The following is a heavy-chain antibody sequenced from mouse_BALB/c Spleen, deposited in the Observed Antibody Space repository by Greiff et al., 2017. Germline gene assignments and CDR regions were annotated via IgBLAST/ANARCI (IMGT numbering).Heavy chain of an antibody. Sequence: VKLVESGAELARPGASVKLSCKASGYTFTSYWMQWVKQRPGQGLEWIGAIYPGDGDTRYTQKFKGKATLTADKSSSTAYMQLSSLASEDSAVYYCASRYDFDYWGQGTTLTVSS. CDR2: IYPGDGDT. D-gene: IGHD2-14*01. CDR3: ASRYDFDY. CDR1: GYTFTSYW. J-gene: IGHJ2*01. V-gene: IGHV1-87*01.